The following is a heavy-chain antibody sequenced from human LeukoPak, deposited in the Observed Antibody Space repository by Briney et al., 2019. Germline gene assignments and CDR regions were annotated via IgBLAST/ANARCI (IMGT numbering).Heavy chain of an antibody. CDR1: GYTFTGYG. J-gene: IGHJ4*02. CDR2: ISAYNGNT. V-gene: IGHV1-18*01. D-gene: IGHD1-26*01. CDR3: ARGSRGYFDY. Sequence: ASVKVSCKASGYTFTGYGISWVRQAPGQGLEWMGWISAYNGNTNYAQKLQGRVTMTTDKSTSTASLELRSLRSDDTAVYYCARGSRGYFDYWGQGTLVTVSS.